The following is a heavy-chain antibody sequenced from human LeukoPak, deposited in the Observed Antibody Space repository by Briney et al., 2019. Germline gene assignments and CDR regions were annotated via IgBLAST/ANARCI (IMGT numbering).Heavy chain of an antibody. D-gene: IGHD6-13*01. CDR3: ARARDSSWDY. J-gene: IGHJ4*02. CDR1: GFTLSDYG. Sequence: GGSLRLSCAVSGFTLSDYGIHWVRQAPGKGLEWVTIISSDGSIKYADSVKGRFTVSRDSSKNTVYLQMNSLRAEDTAVYYCARARDSSWDYWGQGTLVTVSS. V-gene: IGHV3-33*03. CDR2: ISSDGSIK.